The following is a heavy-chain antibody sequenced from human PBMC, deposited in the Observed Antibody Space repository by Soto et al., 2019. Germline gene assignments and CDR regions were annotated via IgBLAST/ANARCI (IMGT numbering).Heavy chain of an antibody. CDR1: GFTFSSYS. Sequence: EVQLVESGGGPVKPGGSLRLSCAASGFTFSSYSMNWVRQAPGKGLEWVSSISSSSSYIYYADSVKGRFTISRDNAKNSLYLQMNSLRAEDTAVYYCARARIAVAGFDYWGQGTLVTVSS. D-gene: IGHD6-19*01. CDR3: ARARIAVAGFDY. J-gene: IGHJ4*02. V-gene: IGHV3-21*01. CDR2: ISSSSSYI.